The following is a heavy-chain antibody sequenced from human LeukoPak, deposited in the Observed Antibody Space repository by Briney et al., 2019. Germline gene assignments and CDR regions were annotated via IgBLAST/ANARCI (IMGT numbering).Heavy chain of an antibody. D-gene: IGHD4-17*01. CDR2: IYYSGST. Sequence: ASETLSLTCTVSGGSISSYYWSWIRQPPGKGPEWIGYIYYSGSTNYNPSLKSRVTISVDTSKNQFSLKLSSVTAADTAVYYCARGNWGSVTPPFDYWGQGTLVTVSS. J-gene: IGHJ4*02. CDR1: GGSISSYY. CDR3: ARGNWGSVTPPFDY. V-gene: IGHV4-59*08.